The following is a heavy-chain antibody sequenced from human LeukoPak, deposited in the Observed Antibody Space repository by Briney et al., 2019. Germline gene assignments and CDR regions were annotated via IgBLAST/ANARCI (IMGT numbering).Heavy chain of an antibody. J-gene: IGHJ4*02. Sequence: SQTLSLTCTVSGGSISSGSYYWSWIRQPAGKVLEWIGRTYTSGSTNYNPSLKSRVTISVDTSKNQFSLKLSSVTAADAAVYYCAKTTWIQLWYDYWGQGILVTVSS. CDR2: TYTSGST. D-gene: IGHD5-18*01. CDR3: AKTTWIQLWYDY. CDR1: GGSISSGSYY. V-gene: IGHV4-61*02.